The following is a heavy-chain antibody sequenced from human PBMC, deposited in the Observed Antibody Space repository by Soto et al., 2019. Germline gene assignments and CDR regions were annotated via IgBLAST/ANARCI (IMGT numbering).Heavy chain of an antibody. V-gene: IGHV3-30*18. Sequence: GGSLRLSCAASGFTFSSYGMHWVRQAPGKGLEWVALISSDGSNKYYADSVKGRFTISRDNSKNTLYLQMNSLRPEDTAIYYCAKARGIVVVHLGESGGTYYGLDVWGQGTTVTVSS. J-gene: IGHJ6*02. CDR3: AKARGIVVVHLGESGGTYYGLDV. D-gene: IGHD2-2*01. CDR2: ISSDGSNK. CDR1: GFTFSSYG.